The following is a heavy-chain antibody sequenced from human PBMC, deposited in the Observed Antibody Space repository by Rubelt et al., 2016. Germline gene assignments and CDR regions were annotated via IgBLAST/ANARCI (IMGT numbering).Heavy chain of an antibody. CDR2: VYSGGST. D-gene: IGHD3-3*01. V-gene: IGHV3-66*01. CDR3: AKEEGVGRGFDY. Sequence: EVHLLESGGGLVQPGGSLRLSCAASGFTFSSYSMSWVRQAPGKGLEWVSAVYSGGSTYYADSVKGRFTISRDNSKNTLIIEMNGLKGEDTAVYYCAKEEGVGRGFDYWCQGTLVTVSS. CDR1: GFTFSSYS. J-gene: IGHJ4*02.